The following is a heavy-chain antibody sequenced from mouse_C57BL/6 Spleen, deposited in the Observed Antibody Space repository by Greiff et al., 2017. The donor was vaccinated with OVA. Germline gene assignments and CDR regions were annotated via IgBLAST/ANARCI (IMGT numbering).Heavy chain of an antibody. CDR2: ISSGSSTI. D-gene: IGHD2-4*01. Sequence: EVKVEESGGGLVKPGGSLKLSCAASGFTFSDYGMHWVRQAPEKGLEWVAYISSGSSTIYYADTVKGRFTISRDNAKNTLFLQMTSLRSEDTAMYYCAREDYDGYYFDYWGQGTTLTVSS. CDR3: AREDYDGYYFDY. V-gene: IGHV5-17*01. J-gene: IGHJ2*01. CDR1: GFTFSDYG.